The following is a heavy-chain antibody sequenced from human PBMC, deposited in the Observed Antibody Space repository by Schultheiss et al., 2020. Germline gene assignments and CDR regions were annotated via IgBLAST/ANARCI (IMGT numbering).Heavy chain of an antibody. Sequence: SETLSLTCAVYGGSFSGYYWSWIRQPPGKGLEWIGKITHSGSTNCNPSLKSRVTISVDTSKNQFSLKLSSVTAADTAVYYCAKEAGRGYSYGYYGYWGQGTLVTVSS. D-gene: IGHD5-18*01. CDR1: GGSFSGYY. CDR2: ITHSGST. CDR3: AKEAGRGYSYGYYGY. J-gene: IGHJ4*02. V-gene: IGHV4-34*01.